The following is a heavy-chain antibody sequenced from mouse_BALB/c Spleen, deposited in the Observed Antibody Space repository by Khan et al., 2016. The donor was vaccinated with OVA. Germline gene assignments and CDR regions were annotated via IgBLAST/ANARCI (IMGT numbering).Heavy chain of an antibody. V-gene: IGHV3-2*02. D-gene: IGHD1-1*01. CDR2: ISYSGCT. CDR1: GYSITSNYA. Sequence: EVQLQESGPGLVKPSQSLSLTCTVTGYSITSNYAWYWIRQLPGNKLEWMGYISYSGCTSYNPSLKSRISITRDTSKNQFFLQVNAVTTEDAATYYCARGNYYGYAMDYWGQGTSVTVSS. CDR3: ARGNYYGYAMDY. J-gene: IGHJ4*01.